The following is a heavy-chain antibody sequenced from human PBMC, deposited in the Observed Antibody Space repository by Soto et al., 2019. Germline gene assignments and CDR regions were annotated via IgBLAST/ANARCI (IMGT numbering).Heavy chain of an antibody. CDR2: ISAYNGNT. V-gene: IGHV1-18*01. Sequence: QVQLVQSGAEVKKPGASVKVSCKASGYTFTSYGISWVRQAPGQGLEWMGWISAYNGNTNYAQKLKGRVTMTTDTSTSTAYMELRSLGSDDTPVYYCARGITGTNPPVPFDPWGQGTLVTVSS. J-gene: IGHJ5*02. CDR1: GYTFTSYG. D-gene: IGHD1-7*01. CDR3: ARGITGTNPPVPFDP.